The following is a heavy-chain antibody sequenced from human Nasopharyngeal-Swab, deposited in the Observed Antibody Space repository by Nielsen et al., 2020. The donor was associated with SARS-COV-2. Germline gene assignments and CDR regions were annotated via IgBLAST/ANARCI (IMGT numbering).Heavy chain of an antibody. Sequence: GESLKISCAASGFTFSGYSMNWVRQAPGKGLEWVSYISSSSSTIYYADSVKGRFTISRDNAKNSLYLQMNSLRDEDTAVYYCARDGLTYYDILTGYSWFDPWGQGTLVTVSS. J-gene: IGHJ5*02. CDR2: ISSSSSTI. CDR3: ARDGLTYYDILTGYSWFDP. V-gene: IGHV3-48*02. CDR1: GFTFSGYS. D-gene: IGHD3-9*01.